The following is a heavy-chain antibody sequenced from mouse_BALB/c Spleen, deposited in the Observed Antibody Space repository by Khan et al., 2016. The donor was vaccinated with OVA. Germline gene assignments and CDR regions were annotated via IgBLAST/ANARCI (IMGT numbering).Heavy chain of an antibody. V-gene: IGHV9-1*02. CDR2: INTYTGEP. D-gene: IGHD1-1*01. CDR1: GYTFTNYG. CDR3: GRSQLIFYAMDY. Sequence: QIQLVQSGPELRKPGETVKISRKASGYTFTNYGMNWVKQAPGKGLKWMGWINTYTGEPTYDDDFKGRFAFSLETSASTAYLQINNLKNEDMGTYFFGRSQLIFYAMDYWGQGTSVTVAS. J-gene: IGHJ4*01.